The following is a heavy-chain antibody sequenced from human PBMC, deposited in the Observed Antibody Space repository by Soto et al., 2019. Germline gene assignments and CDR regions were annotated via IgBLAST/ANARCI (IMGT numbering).Heavy chain of an antibody. CDR3: AKDNPGRSYYYDSSGYYSDY. CDR2: ISGSGGST. J-gene: IGHJ4*02. CDR1: GFTFSDYY. V-gene: IGHV3-23*01. Sequence: GGSLRLSCAASGFTFSDYYMSWIRPAPGKGLEWVSAISGSGGSTYYADSVKSRFTISRDNSKNTLYLQMNSLRAEDTAVYYCAKDNPGRSYYYDSSGYYSDYWGQGTLVTVSS. D-gene: IGHD3-22*01.